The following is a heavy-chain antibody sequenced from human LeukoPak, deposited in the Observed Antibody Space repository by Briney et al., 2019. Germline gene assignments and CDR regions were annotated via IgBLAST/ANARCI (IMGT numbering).Heavy chain of an antibody. CDR1: GGSISSSSYY. V-gene: IGHV4-39*01. Sequence: SETLSLTCTVSGGSISSSSYYWGWIRQPPGKGLEWIGSIYYSGSTYYNPSLKSRVTISVDTSKNQFSLKLSSVTAADTAVYYCARCRNYDFWSGYYDYWGQGTLVTVSS. J-gene: IGHJ4*02. CDR2: IYYSGST. CDR3: ARCRNYDFWSGYYDY. D-gene: IGHD3-3*01.